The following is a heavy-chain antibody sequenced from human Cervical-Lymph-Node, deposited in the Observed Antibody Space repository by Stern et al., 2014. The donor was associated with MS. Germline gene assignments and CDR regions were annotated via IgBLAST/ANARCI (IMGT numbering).Heavy chain of an antibody. CDR1: GFSFTTSGVG. CDR2: ICWDGDK. D-gene: IGHD5/OR15-5a*01. Sequence: VTLRESGPALVKPTETLTLKCIFSGFSFTTSGVGVGWIRQPTGKALEWIGFICWDGDKRYRPSLKRMITFAQDNSKTQAVVTLTNMYPVDTATYYCTHTPPRVPGIDYWGQGTLVTVSS. J-gene: IGHJ4*02. CDR3: THTPPRVPGIDY. V-gene: IGHV2-5*02.